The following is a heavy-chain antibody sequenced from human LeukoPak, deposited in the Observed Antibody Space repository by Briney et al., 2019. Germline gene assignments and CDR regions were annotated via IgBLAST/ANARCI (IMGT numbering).Heavy chain of an antibody. V-gene: IGHV1-46*01. J-gene: IGHJ3*02. CDR3: ARAKNRAYAFDI. D-gene: IGHD2/OR15-2a*01. CDR2: INPRGGST. Sequence: ASVKVSCKASGYTFTSYYMHWVRQAPGQGLEWMGIINPRGGSTSYAQKLQGRVTMTRDTSTSTVYMELSSLRSEDTAVYYCARAKNRAYAFDIWGQGTMVTVSS. CDR1: GYTFTSYY.